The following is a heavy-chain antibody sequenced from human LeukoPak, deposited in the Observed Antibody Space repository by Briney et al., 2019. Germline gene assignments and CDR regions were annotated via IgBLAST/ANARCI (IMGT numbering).Heavy chain of an antibody. CDR3: ARVTPPWDYAPDY. CDR1: GGSIRRYY. D-gene: IGHD4-17*01. Sequence: SETLSLTCTVSGGSIRRYYWSWIRQPPGKGLEWIGYIYYSGSTNYNPSLKSRVTISVDTSKNQFSLKLSSVTAADTAVYYCARVTPPWDYAPDYWGQGTLVTVSS. J-gene: IGHJ4*02. CDR2: IYYSGST. V-gene: IGHV4-59*01.